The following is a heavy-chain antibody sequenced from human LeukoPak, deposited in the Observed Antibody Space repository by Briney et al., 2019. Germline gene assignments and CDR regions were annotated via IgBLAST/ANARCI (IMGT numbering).Heavy chain of an antibody. CDR2: INGGGDAT. Sequence: GGSLRLSCATSGFTFNNNAMSWVRQAPGKGLEWVSAINGGGDATEYADSVKGRFTISRDNSKDTLYLQMNSLRPDDAAVYYCARCTASCYANAFDVWGQGTLLTVSS. V-gene: IGHV3-23*01. J-gene: IGHJ3*01. D-gene: IGHD2-2*01. CDR3: ARCTASCYANAFDV. CDR1: GFTFNNNA.